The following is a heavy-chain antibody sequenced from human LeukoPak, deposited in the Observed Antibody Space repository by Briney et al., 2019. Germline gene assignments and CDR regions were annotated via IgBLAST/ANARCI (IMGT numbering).Heavy chain of an antibody. CDR1: SGSINTFY. CDR3: AREAYGSGSYSWFDP. D-gene: IGHD3-10*01. J-gene: IGHJ5*02. CDR2: IYHSGST. Sequence: SETLSLTCTVSSGSINTFYWSWIRQPPGKGLEWIGYIYHSGSTYYNPSLTSRVTISIDRSKNQFSLKLISVTAADTAVYYCAREAYGSGSYSWFDPWGQGTLVTVSS. V-gene: IGHV4-59*12.